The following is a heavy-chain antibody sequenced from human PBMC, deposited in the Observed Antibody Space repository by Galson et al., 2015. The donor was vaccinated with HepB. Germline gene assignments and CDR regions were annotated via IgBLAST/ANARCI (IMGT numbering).Heavy chain of an antibody. J-gene: IGHJ6*03. Sequence: SLRLSCAASGFTLSNYAVSWVRRAPGKGLEWVAVISYDGSNKYYADSVKGRFTISRDNSKNTLYLQMNSLRAEDTAVYYCARGRRATTNVVHYYYMDVWGKGTTVTVSS. CDR3: ARGRRATTNVVHYYYMDV. CDR2: ISYDGSNK. V-gene: IGHV3-30-3*01. CDR1: GFTLSNYA. D-gene: IGHD2-8*01.